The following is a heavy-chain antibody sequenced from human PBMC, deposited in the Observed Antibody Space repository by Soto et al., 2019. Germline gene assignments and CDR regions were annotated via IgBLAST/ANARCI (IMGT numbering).Heavy chain of an antibody. V-gene: IGHV4-59*08. Sequence: PSETLSLTCSVSGGSTSDNYWSWIRQPPGKGLEWIGYIYYSGSTNYNPSLKSRVTISVDTSRNQFSLRLTSVTAADTAVYYCARPSAGNIDSWGQGTLVTVSS. CDR3: ARPSAGNIDS. CDR2: IYYSGST. CDR1: GGSTSDNY. J-gene: IGHJ4*02.